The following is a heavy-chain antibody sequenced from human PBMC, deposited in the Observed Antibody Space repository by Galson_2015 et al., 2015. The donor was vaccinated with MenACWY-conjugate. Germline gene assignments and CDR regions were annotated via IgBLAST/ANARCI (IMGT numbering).Heavy chain of an antibody. CDR2: IYYSGTT. Sequence: TLSLPCPVSGGSISSGGYYWRWIRPHPGKGLEWIGYIYYSGTTYYNPSLKSRVIISLDTSKKQFSLKLSSVTAADTAVYYCAREWSSSFKFDPWGQGTLVTVSS. CDR1: GGSISSGGYY. V-gene: IGHV4-31*03. D-gene: IGHD6-13*01. J-gene: IGHJ5*02. CDR3: AREWSSSFKFDP.